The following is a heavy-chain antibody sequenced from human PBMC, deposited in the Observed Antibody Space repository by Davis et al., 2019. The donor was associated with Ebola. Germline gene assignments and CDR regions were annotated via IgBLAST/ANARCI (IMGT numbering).Heavy chain of an antibody. J-gene: IGHJ4*02. CDR3: AKRDDSNDYPYYFDC. V-gene: IGHV3-23*01. CDR2: ISASGINT. CDR1: GFTFSSYG. Sequence: GGSLRLSCAASGFTFSSYGMNWVRQAPGKGLEWVSVISASGINTYYADSVKGRFTISRDNSKNTMYLEMNSLRVEDTAMYYCAKRDDSNDYPYYFDCWGQGTLVTVSS. D-gene: IGHD4-11*01.